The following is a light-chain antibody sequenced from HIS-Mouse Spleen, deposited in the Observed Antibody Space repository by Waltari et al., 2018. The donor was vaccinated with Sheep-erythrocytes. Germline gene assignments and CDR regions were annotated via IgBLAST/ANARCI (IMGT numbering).Light chain of an antibody. V-gene: IGKV2-30*02. CDR2: KVS. Sequence: DVVMTQSPLSLPVTLGQPASISCRSSQSLVHSDGNTSLHWFQQRPGQSPRRLIYKVSNRDSGVPDRFSGSGSGTDFTLKISRVEAEDVGVYYCMQGTHWPPYTFGQGTKLEIK. CDR1: QSLVHSDGNTS. J-gene: IGKJ2*01. CDR3: MQGTHWPPYT.